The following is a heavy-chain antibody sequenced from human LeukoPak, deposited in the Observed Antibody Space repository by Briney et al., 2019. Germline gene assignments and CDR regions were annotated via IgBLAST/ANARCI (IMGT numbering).Heavy chain of an antibody. CDR1: GFTFSGSA. V-gene: IGHV3-73*01. CDR3: TRPVGYYDSSGYYLGY. Sequence: PGGSLRLSCAASGFTFSGSAMHWLRQASGKGLEWVGRIRSKANSYATAYAASVKGRFTISRDDSKNTAYLQMNSLKTEDTAVYYCTRPVGYYDSSGYYLGYWGQGTLVTVSS. D-gene: IGHD3-22*01. CDR2: IRSKANSYAT. J-gene: IGHJ4*02.